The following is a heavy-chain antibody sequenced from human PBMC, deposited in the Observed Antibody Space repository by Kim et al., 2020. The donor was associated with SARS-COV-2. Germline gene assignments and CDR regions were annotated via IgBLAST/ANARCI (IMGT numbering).Heavy chain of an antibody. CDR3: VKCVGTLLPYYDFWSGTGCYFDY. CDR2: ISSNGGST. J-gene: IGHJ4*02. CDR1: GFTFSSYA. V-gene: IGHV3-64D*06. Sequence: GGSLRLSCSASGFTFSSYAMHWVRQAPGKGLEYVSAISSNGGSTYYADSVKGRFTISRDNSKNTLYLQMSSLRAEDTAVYYCVKCVGTLLPYYDFWSGTGCYFDYWGQGTLVTVSS. D-gene: IGHD3-3*01.